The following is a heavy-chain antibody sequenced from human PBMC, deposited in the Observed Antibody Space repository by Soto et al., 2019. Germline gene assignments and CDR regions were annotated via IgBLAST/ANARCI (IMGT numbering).Heavy chain of an antibody. CDR1: GCSISSSSYY. V-gene: IGHV4-39*01. J-gene: IGHJ5*02. D-gene: IGHD3-16*02. CDR3: ARSHIMITFGGVIVPLNWFDP. Sequence: PSETLSLTCTVSGCSISSSSYYWGWIRQPPGKGLEWIGSIYYSGSTYYNPSLKSRVTISVDTSKNQFSLKLSSVTAADTAVYYCARSHIMITFGGVIVPLNWFDPWGQGTLVTVSS. CDR2: IYYSGST.